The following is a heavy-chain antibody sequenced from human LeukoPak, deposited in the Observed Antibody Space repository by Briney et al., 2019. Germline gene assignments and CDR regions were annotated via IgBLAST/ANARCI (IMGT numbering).Heavy chain of an antibody. CDR2: ISSSSSTI. D-gene: IGHD2-2*01. CDR3: ARDQRYCSSTSCSYFDY. CDR1: GFTFSDSS. Sequence: GGSLRLSCAASGFTFSDSSMNWVRQAPGKGLEWVSYISSSSSTIYYADSVKGRFTISRDNAKNSLYLQMNSLRAEDTAVYYCARDQRYCSSTSCSYFDYWGQGTLVTVSS. J-gene: IGHJ4*02. V-gene: IGHV3-48*01.